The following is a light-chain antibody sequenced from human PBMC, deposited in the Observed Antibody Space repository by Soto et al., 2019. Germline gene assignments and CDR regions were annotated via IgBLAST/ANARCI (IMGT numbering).Light chain of an antibody. CDR2: GAS. V-gene: IGKV3-20*01. Sequence: EIVLSQVPGTLSLSPGERATLSCRASPSVSSSYLAWYQQNPGQAPRLLIYGASSRATGIPDRFSGSGSGTDFTLTISRLEPDDFAVYDCQQYGSSPPITFGQGTRLEIK. CDR3: QQYGSSPPIT. J-gene: IGKJ5*01. CDR1: PSVSSSY.